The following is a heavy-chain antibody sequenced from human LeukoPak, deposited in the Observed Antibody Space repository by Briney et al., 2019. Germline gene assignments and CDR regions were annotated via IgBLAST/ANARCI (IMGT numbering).Heavy chain of an antibody. CDR3: ASAYYDFWTGYSYFEY. D-gene: IGHD3-3*01. J-gene: IGHJ4*02. CDR2: ISGSDGSC. V-gene: IGHV3-23*01. Sequence: GGYLRFSCSASGFTFSNYAMGRVRQAPGKGLEGGSAISGSDGSCVHADSVKVRFAIARDNYKTTLYLQVNSLRAEDTAVYYCASAYYDFWTGYSYFEYWGQGILVTVSS. CDR1: GFTFSNYA.